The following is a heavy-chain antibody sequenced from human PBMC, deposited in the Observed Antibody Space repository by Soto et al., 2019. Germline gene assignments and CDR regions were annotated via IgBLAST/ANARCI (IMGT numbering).Heavy chain of an antibody. D-gene: IGHD3-10*01. CDR3: VLLGVFDH. Sequence: ASVKVSCKASGYTFTSYNINWVRQAPGQGLEWVAGSNSNSGNSDHAQKFQGRLTATRDTSISTAYMELSSLRSDDTAVYYCVLLGVFDHWGPRTLVTVSS. CDR1: GYTFTSYN. V-gene: IGHV1-8*01. CDR2: SNSNSGNS. J-gene: IGHJ4*02.